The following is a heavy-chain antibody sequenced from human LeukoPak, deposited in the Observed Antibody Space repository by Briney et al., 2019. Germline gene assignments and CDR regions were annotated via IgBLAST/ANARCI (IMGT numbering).Heavy chain of an antibody. D-gene: IGHD1-26*01. CDR1: GFTFSSYE. CDR2: ISSSGSTI. V-gene: IGHV3-48*03. Sequence: GGSLRLSCAASGFTFSSYEMNWVRQALGKGLEWVSYISSSGSTIYYADSVKGRFTISRDNAKNSLYLQMNSLRAEDTAVYYCARDPYSGSYGDYYYYYMDLWGQGATVTISS. J-gene: IGHJ6*03. CDR3: ARDPYSGSYGDYYYYYMDL.